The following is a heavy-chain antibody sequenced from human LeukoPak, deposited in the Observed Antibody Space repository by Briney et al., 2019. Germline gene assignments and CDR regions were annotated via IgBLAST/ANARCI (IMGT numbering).Heavy chain of an antibody. D-gene: IGHD2-2*01. Sequence: ASVKVTCKASGYTFTGYYMHWVRQAPGQGLEGMGWINPNSGGTNYAQKFQGRGTITRDTSISAAYMELSRLRSDDTAVYYCARGGAGEGYCSSTSCYGHDYWGQGTLVTVSS. CDR1: GYTFTGYY. CDR3: ARGGAGEGYCSSTSCYGHDY. J-gene: IGHJ4*02. V-gene: IGHV1-2*02. CDR2: INPNSGGT.